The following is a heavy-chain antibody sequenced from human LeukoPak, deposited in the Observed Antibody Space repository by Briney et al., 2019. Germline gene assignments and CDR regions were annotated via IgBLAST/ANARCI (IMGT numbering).Heavy chain of an antibody. CDR2: ISYTGST. CDR3: ARDDYRGVTNFDP. CDR1: GGSISPYF. D-gene: IGHD3-10*01. J-gene: IGHJ5*02. V-gene: IGHV4-59*01. Sequence: SETLSLTCTVSGGSISPYFWSWIRQPPGKGLEWIGYISYTGSTNYNPSLKRRVTISVDTSKNQFSLQLTSVTAADTAVYYCARDDYRGVTNFDPWGQGTLVTVSS.